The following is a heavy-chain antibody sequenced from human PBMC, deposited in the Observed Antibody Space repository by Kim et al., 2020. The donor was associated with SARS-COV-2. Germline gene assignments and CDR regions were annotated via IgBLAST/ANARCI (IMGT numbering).Heavy chain of an antibody. Sequence: GGSLRLSCAASGFTFSSYSMNWVRQAPGKGLEWVSYISSSSSTIYYADSVKGRFTISRDNAKNSLYLQMNSLRAEDTAVYYCARGAKMVEIVATMGLGGYYYGMDVWGQGTTVTVSS. CDR3: ARGAKMVEIVATMGLGGYYYGMDV. CDR1: GFTFSSYS. J-gene: IGHJ6*02. CDR2: ISSSSSTI. D-gene: IGHD5-12*01. V-gene: IGHV3-48*01.